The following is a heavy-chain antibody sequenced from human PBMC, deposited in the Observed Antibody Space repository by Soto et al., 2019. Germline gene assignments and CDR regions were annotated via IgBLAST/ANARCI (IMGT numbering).Heavy chain of an antibody. Sequence: EVQLLESGGGLVQPGGSLRLSCAASGFTFSNYVISWVRQAPGRGLEWVSAISGSGGSTYYADSVKGRFTISRDNSKNTLYLHMNSLRAEDTAVYSCVKGRGMDVWGQGTTVTVSS. CDR3: VKGRGMDV. CDR2: ISGSGGST. CDR1: GFTFSNYV. V-gene: IGHV3-23*01. J-gene: IGHJ6*02.